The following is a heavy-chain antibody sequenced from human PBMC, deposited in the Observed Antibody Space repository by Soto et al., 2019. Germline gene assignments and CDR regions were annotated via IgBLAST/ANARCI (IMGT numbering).Heavy chain of an antibody. CDR3: AAGGTRWLQPPFDD. D-gene: IGHD1-1*01. CDR2: FDPENGET. CDR1: GHTLAELS. V-gene: IGHV1-24*01. Sequence: QVQLGQSGAEVKKPGASVKVSCKVSGHTLAELSMHWVRQAPGKGLEWMGGFDPENGETISAQKFQGRVTMTEDSLTDSTSMELNTLRSEDTAVYYCAAGGTRWLQPPFDDWGQGTPVTVSS. J-gene: IGHJ4*02.